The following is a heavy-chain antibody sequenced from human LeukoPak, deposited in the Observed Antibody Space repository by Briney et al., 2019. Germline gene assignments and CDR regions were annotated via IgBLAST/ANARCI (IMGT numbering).Heavy chain of an antibody. V-gene: IGHV4-34*01. J-gene: IGHJ6*02. D-gene: IGHD6-6*01. Sequence: SETLSLTCAVYGGSFSGYYWSWIRQPPAKGLEWIGEINHSGSTNYNPSLKSRVTISVDTSKNQFSLKLSSVTAADTAVYYCARPLSSSSFYYYYDMDVWGQGTTVTVSS. CDR1: GGSFSGYY. CDR3: ARPLSSSSFYYYYDMDV. CDR2: INHSGST.